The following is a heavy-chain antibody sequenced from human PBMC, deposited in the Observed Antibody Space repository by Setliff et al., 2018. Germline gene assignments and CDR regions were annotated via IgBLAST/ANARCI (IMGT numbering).Heavy chain of an antibody. D-gene: IGHD3-3*01. CDR2: IKQDGSEK. CDR3: RFWSGCYKNDY. V-gene: IGHV3-7*01. J-gene: IGHJ4*01. CDR1: GFPFSTYW. Sequence: PGGSLRLSCAASGFPFSTYWLNWVRQAPGKGLEWVANIKQDGSEKYYVDSVKGRFTIARDNAQNSLYLQMDSLRAEDTAVYYCRFWSGCYKNDYWGQGTLVTVSS.